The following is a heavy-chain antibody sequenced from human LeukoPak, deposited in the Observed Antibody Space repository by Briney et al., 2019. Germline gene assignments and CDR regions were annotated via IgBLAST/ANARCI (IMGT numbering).Heavy chain of an antibody. J-gene: IGHJ4*02. CDR3: ARGLGSKYSSGRSPADY. Sequence: GASVKVSCKASRGTFSSYAISWVRQAPGQGLEWMGGIIPMFGTANYAQKFQGRVTTTRDMSTSTVYMELSSLRSEDTAVYYCARGLGSKYSSGRSPADYWGQGTLVTVSS. D-gene: IGHD6-19*01. CDR1: RGTFSSYA. V-gene: IGHV1-69*05. CDR2: IIPMFGTA.